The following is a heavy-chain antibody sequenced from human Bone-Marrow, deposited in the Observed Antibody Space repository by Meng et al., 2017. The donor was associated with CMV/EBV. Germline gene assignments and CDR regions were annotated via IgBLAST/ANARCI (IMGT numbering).Heavy chain of an antibody. CDR2: ISSTGTYI. Sequence: GGSLRLSCAASGFSFSAYAMNWVRQAPGKGLEWVSSISSTGTYIYYAESVKGRFTISRDNAKNSLYLQMNSLRAEDTAVYYCAKSWDGMDVWGQRTTVTVSS. CDR3: AKSWDGMDV. CDR1: GFSFSAYA. V-gene: IGHV3-21*01. J-gene: IGHJ6*02. D-gene: IGHD6-13*01.